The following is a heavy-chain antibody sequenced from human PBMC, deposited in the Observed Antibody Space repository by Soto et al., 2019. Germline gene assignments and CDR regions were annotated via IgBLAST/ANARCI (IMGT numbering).Heavy chain of an antibody. V-gene: IGHV2-70*01. CDR1: GFSLSTSGMC. D-gene: IGHD3-10*01. CDR2: IDWDDDK. J-gene: IGHJ4*02. Sequence: SGPTLVNPTQTLTLTFTFSGFSLSTSGMCVSWIRQPPGKALEWLALIDWDDDKYYSTSLKTRLTISKDTSKNQVVLTMTNMDPVDTATYYCARTTTITMVRGVIGAFDYWGQGTLVTVSS. CDR3: ARTTTITMVRGVIGAFDY.